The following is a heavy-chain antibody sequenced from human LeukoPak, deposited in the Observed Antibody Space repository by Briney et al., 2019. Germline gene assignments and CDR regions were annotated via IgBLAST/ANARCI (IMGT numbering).Heavy chain of an antibody. CDR2: ISGSGGST. CDR1: GFTSSSYA. CDR3: AKEGRGWYYYDSSGPDY. J-gene: IGHJ4*02. V-gene: IGHV3-23*01. Sequence: GGSLRLSCAASGFTSSSYAMSWVRQAPGEGLEWVSAISGSGGSTYYADSVKGRFTISRDNSKNTLYLQMNRLRAEDTAVYYCAKEGRGWYYYDSSGPDYWGQGTLVTVSS. D-gene: IGHD3-22*01.